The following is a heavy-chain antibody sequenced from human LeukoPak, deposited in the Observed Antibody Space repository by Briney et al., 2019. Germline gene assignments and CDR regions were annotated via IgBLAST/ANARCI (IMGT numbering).Heavy chain of an antibody. Sequence: SETLSLTCTVSGGSISSGGYYWSWIRQHPGKGLEWIGYIYYSGSTYCNPSLKSRVTISVDTSKNQFSLKLSSVTAADTAVYYCAREDYDSSGFDYWGQGTLVTVSS. CDR1: GGSISSGGYY. CDR2: IYYSGST. D-gene: IGHD3-22*01. CDR3: AREDYDSSGFDY. V-gene: IGHV4-31*03. J-gene: IGHJ4*02.